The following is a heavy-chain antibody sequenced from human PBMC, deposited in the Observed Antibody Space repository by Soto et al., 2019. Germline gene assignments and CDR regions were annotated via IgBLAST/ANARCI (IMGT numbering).Heavy chain of an antibody. J-gene: IGHJ4*02. Sequence: GESLKISCKGSGYSFTSYWIGGVRQMPGKGLEWMGIIYPGDSDTRNSPSFQGQVTTSADKSISTAYLQWGSLKASDTAMYYCARLFSSGVDYWGQGTLVTVSS. CDR1: GYSFTSYW. V-gene: IGHV5-51*01. D-gene: IGHD3-10*01. CDR2: IYPGDSDT. CDR3: ARLFSSGVDY.